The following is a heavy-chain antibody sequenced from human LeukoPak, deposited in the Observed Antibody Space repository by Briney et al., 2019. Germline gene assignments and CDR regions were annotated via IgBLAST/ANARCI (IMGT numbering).Heavy chain of an antibody. Sequence: ASVNVSCTASGYIFANYGITWVRQAPGRGLEWMGWISVYSDVSNYAQNFQGRLTMTTDTSTTTAYMELRSLRSDDTAVYFCARDFGLAATEAGYWGQGTLVTVSS. V-gene: IGHV1-18*01. CDR2: ISVYSDVS. J-gene: IGHJ4*02. CDR3: ARDFGLAATEAGY. D-gene: IGHD6-13*01. CDR1: GYIFANYG.